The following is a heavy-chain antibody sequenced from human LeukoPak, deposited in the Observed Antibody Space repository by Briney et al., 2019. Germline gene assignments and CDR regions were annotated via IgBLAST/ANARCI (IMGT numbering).Heavy chain of an antibody. J-gene: IGHJ5*02. CDR1: AGSISTSNW. CDR2: INHNART. V-gene: IGHV4-4*02. CDR3: ASGVDGLHVAAAGSGRWFYP. D-gene: IGHD6-13*01. Sequence: PSETLSLTSAVSAGSISTSNWWSWVRRPPGKGLEWIGAINHNARTNYNPSPKSRITISVDTTKNKFSLKLSSVTAADTAVYYCASGVDGLHVAAAGSGRWFYPWGQGTLVTVSS.